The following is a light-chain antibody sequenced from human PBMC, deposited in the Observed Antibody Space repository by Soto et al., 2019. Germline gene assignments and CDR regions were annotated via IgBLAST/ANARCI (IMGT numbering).Light chain of an antibody. Sequence: QSALTQPASVSGSPGQSIIISCTGSSSDIDGYDYVSWYQHHPGKAPKLMIYEVSNRPSGVSNRFSGSKSGNTASLTISGLQAEDEADYYCSSYTSNTPYVFGTGTKLTVL. CDR2: EVS. CDR3: SSYTSNTPYV. V-gene: IGLV2-14*01. CDR1: SSDIDGYDY. J-gene: IGLJ1*01.